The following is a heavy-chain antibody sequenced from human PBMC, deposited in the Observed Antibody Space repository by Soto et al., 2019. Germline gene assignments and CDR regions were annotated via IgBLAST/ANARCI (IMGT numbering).Heavy chain of an antibody. V-gene: IGHV3-9*01. CDR1: GFTFDDYA. J-gene: IGHJ3*02. D-gene: IGHD2-2*03. Sequence: LRLSCAASGFTFDDYAMHWVRQAPRKGLEWFSGISWNSGSIGYADSVKGRFTISRDNAKNSLYLQMNSLRAEDTALYYCAKAHSPGYCSSTSCYGAFDIWGQGTMVTVSS. CDR2: ISWNSGSI. CDR3: AKAHSPGYCSSTSCYGAFDI.